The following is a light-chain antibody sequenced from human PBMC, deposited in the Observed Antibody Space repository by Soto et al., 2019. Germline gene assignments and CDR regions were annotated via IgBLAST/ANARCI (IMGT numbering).Light chain of an antibody. Sequence: EIVLTQSPGTLSLSPGERATLSFRASQSVSSSYLAWYQQKPGQAPRLLIYGPSTRATGVPARFSGSGSGTEFTLTISGLQTEDIAVYYCQQYDRWPPSTFGQGTKVDIK. CDR1: QSVSSSY. V-gene: IGKV3-20*01. J-gene: IGKJ1*01. CDR3: QQYDRWPPST. CDR2: GPS.